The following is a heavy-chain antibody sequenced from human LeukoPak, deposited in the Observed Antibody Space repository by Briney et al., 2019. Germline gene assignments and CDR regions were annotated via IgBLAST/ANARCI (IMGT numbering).Heavy chain of an antibody. J-gene: IGHJ3*02. D-gene: IGHD2-2*01. CDR2: IYYSGST. CDR1: GDPISNFY. CDR3: ARHSAHASTNDAFDI. Sequence: SETLSLTCTVSGDPISNFYWSWIRQSPGKGLEWIGYIYYSGSTYYSPSLKSRVTISVDTSKNQFFLKMGSVTAADTAVYYCARHSAHASTNDAFDIWGQGTMVTVSS. V-gene: IGHV4-59*01.